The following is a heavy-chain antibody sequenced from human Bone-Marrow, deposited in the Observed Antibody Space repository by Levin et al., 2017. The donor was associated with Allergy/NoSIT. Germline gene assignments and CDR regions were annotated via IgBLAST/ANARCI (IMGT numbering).Heavy chain of an antibody. Sequence: GGSLRLSCAASGFTFSAYWMHWVRQVPGKGLVWVSRISSDGYTTSYVDSVEGRFTISRDNAKNTLYLQMNSLRVEDTAMYYCTGQSDFLTPFDPWGQGTLVTVSS. CDR2: ISSDGYTT. CDR3: TGQSDFLTPFDP. J-gene: IGHJ5*02. V-gene: IGHV3-74*01. D-gene: IGHD3-9*01. CDR1: GFTFSAYW.